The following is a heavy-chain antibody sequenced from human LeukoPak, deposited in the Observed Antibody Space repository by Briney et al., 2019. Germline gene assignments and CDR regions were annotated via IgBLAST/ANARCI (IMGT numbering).Heavy chain of an antibody. D-gene: IGHD3-10*01. CDR1: GFTFSSYS. CDR3: ARDKRVTYYYGSGGRRYMDV. CDR2: ISSSSSYI. J-gene: IGHJ6*03. Sequence: PGGSLRLSCAVSGFTFSSYSMNWVRQAPGKGLEWVSSISSSSSYIYYADSVKGRFTISRDNAKNSLYLQMNSLRAEDTAVYYCARDKRVTYYYGSGGRRYMDVWGKGTTVTVSS. V-gene: IGHV3-21*01.